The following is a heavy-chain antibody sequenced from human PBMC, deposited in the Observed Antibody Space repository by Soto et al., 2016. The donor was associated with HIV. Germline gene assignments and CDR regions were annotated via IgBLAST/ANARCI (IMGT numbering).Heavy chain of an antibody. J-gene: IGHJ3*02. Sequence: EVQLVETGGGLIQPGGSLRLSCAASGFTVSSNYMSWVRQAPGKGLEWVSVIYSGGSTYYADSVKGRFTISRDNSKNTLYLQMNSLRAEDTAVYYCARALYYDKYAFDIWGQGTMVTVSS. CDR2: IYSGGST. D-gene: IGHD3-9*01. CDR3: ARALYYDKYAFDI. CDR1: GFTVSSNY. V-gene: IGHV3-53*02.